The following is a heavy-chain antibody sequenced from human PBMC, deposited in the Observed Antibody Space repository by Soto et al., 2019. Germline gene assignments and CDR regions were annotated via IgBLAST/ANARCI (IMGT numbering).Heavy chain of an antibody. CDR1: GFSFSDHA. V-gene: IGHV3-30-3*01. CDR2: VAHDGITK. CDR3: ARDTSITGTVADIDI. Sequence: GGSLRLSCAASGFSFSDHAMHWVRRAPGKGLEWVALVAHDGITKYYAGSVKGRFTVSSDKSTNTLFLQMDSLDTEDTGVYYCARDTSITGTVADIDIWCRATLVPVSS. J-gene: IGHJ4*02. D-gene: IGHD1-7*01.